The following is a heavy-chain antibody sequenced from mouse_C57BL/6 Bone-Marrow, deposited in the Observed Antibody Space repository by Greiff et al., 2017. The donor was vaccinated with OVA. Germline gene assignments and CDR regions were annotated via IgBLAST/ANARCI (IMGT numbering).Heavy chain of an antibody. Sequence: QVHVKQSGAELVRPGTSVKVSCKASGYAFTNYLIEWVKQRPGQGLEWIGVINPGSGGTNYTEKFKGKATLTADKSSSTAYMQLSSLTSEDSAVYFCARCDYDGCAYWGQGTLVTVSA. CDR2: INPGSGGT. J-gene: IGHJ3*01. CDR1: GYAFTNYL. D-gene: IGHD2-4*01. CDR3: ARCDYDGCAY. V-gene: IGHV1-54*01.